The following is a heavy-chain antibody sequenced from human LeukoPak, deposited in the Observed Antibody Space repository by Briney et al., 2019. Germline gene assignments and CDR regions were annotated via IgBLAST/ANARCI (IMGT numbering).Heavy chain of an antibody. CDR2: IYYSGST. D-gene: IGHD2-15*01. Sequence: SETLSLTCTVSGGSISSYYWIWIRQPPGKGLEWIGYIYYSGSTNYNPSLKSRVTISVDTSKNQFSLKLSSVTAADTAVYYCARQAGENCSGGSRYLDYFDYWGQGTLVTVSS. V-gene: IGHV4-59*08. J-gene: IGHJ4*02. CDR1: GGSISSYY. CDR3: ARQAGENCSGGSRYLDYFDY.